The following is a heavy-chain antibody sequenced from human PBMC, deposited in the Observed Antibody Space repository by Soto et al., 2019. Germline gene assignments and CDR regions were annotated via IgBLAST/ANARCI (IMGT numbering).Heavy chain of an antibody. V-gene: IGHV4-30-2*01. CDR3: ARDLIVGVRRGWLGP. CDR2: IYHSGST. D-gene: IGHD1-26*01. CDR1: GGSISSGGYS. Sequence: PSENLSLTCAVSGGSISSGGYSWSWIRQPPGKGLEWIGYIYHSGSTYYNPSLKSRVTISVDRSKDQFSLKLSSVTAADTAVYYCARDLIVGVRRGWLGPWGQGTLVTVSS. J-gene: IGHJ5*02.